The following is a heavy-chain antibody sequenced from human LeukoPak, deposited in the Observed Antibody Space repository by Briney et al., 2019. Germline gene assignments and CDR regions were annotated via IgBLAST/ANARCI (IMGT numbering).Heavy chain of an antibody. D-gene: IGHD2-21*02. CDR1: GFTFDEYF. J-gene: IGHJ4*02. V-gene: IGHV3-20*04. CDR2: IDWNGGST. CDR3: ARVVRSLPNRGGDCYIFDY. Sequence: GGSLRLSCAASGFTFDEYFMSWVRQAPGKGLEWGSGIDWNGGSTGYADSVKGRFTISRDNAKSSLYLQMNSLRVEDTAFYYCARVVRSLPNRGGDCYIFDYWGLGTLVTVSS.